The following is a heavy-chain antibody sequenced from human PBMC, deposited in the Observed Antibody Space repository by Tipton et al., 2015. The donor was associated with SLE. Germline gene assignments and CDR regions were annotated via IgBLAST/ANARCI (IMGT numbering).Heavy chain of an antibody. CDR3: ARDSGYYDSSEYYYSDH. CDR2: ISSGGTII. CDR1: GFTFSDYY. Sequence: SLRLSCAASGFTFSDYYMSWIRQAPGKGLEWISYISSGGTIIYYADSVKGRFTISRDNAKNSLSLQMNSLRADDTAVYYCARDSGYYDSSEYYYSDHWGQVTLVTVSS. V-gene: IGHV3-11*01. D-gene: IGHD3-22*01. J-gene: IGHJ4*02.